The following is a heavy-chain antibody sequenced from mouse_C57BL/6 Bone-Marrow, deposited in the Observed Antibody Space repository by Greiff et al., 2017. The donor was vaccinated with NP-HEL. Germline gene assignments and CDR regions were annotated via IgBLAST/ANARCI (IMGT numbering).Heavy chain of an antibody. Sequence: VKVVESGAELARPGASVKLSCKASGYTFTSYGISWVKQRTGQGLEWIGEIYPRSGNTYYNEKFKGKATLTADKSSSTAYMELRSLTSEDSAVYFCARKGWLLSWFAYWGQGTLVTVSA. CDR3: ARKGWLLSWFAY. V-gene: IGHV1-81*01. CDR2: IYPRSGNT. CDR1: GYTFTSYG. D-gene: IGHD2-3*01. J-gene: IGHJ3*01.